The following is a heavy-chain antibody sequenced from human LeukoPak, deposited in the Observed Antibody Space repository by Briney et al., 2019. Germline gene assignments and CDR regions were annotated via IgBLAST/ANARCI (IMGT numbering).Heavy chain of an antibody. J-gene: IGHJ6*02. CDR1: GYSFTSYW. CDR3: ARHESYYYDSSGYYYVREYGMDV. V-gene: IGHV5-51*01. D-gene: IGHD3-22*01. Sequence: GESLKISCKGSGYSFTSYWIGWVRQMPGKGLEWMGIIYPGDSDTRYSPSFQGQVTISADKSISTAYLQWSSLKASDTAMYYSARHESYYYDSSGYYYVREYGMDVWGQGTTVTVSS. CDR2: IYPGDSDT.